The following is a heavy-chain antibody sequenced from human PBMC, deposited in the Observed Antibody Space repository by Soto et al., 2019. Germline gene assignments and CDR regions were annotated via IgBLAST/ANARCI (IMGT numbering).Heavy chain of an antibody. CDR2: ISYDGSNK. J-gene: IGHJ6*02. CDR1: GFTFSSYA. D-gene: IGHD2-21*02. Sequence: QVQLVESGGGVVLPGRSLRLSCAASGFTFSSYAMHWVRQAPGKGLEWVAVISYDGSNKYYADSVKGRFTISRDNSKNTLYLQTNSLRAEDTAVYYCARTIHCGGDCYSGGMDVWGQGTTVTVSS. V-gene: IGHV3-30-3*01. CDR3: ARTIHCGGDCYSGGMDV.